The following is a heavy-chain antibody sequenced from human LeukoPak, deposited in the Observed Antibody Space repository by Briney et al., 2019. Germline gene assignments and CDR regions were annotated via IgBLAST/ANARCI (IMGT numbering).Heavy chain of an antibody. CDR3: ARDALGGGLQLWTGNWFDP. J-gene: IGHJ5*02. Sequence: SETLSLTYTVSGGSISSYYWSWIRQPAGKGLEWIGRIYTGGSTNYNPPLKSRVTMSVDTSKNQISLKLSSVTAADTAVYYCARDALGGGLQLWTGNWFDPWGQGTLVTVSS. D-gene: IGHD5-18*01. V-gene: IGHV4-4*07. CDR1: GGSISSYY. CDR2: IYTGGST.